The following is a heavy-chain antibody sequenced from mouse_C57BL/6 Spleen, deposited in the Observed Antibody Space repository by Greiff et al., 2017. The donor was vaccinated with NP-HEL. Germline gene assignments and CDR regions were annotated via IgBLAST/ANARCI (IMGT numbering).Heavy chain of an antibody. D-gene: IGHD1-1*01. Sequence: EVKLMESGEGLVKPGGSLKLSCAASGFTFSSYAMSWVRQTPEKRLEWVAYISSGGDYIYYADTVKGRFTISRDNARNTLYLQMSSLKSEDTAMYYCTRDYYGSTGYFDVWGTGTTVTVSS. V-gene: IGHV5-9-1*02. CDR1: GFTFSSYA. J-gene: IGHJ1*03. CDR3: TRDYYGSTGYFDV. CDR2: ISSGGDYI.